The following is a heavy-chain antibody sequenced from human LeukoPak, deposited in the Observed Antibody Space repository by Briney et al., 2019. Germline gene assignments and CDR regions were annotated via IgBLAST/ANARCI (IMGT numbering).Heavy chain of an antibody. D-gene: IGHD3-3*01. Sequence: PGGSLRLSCAASGFTFSTYWMTWVRQAPGKGLEWVANIKQDGSEKYYVDSVKGRFTISRDNAKNSLYPQMNSLRAEDTAMYYCARDFRFLDDYWGQGTLVTVSS. V-gene: IGHV3-7*01. CDR3: ARDFRFLDDY. CDR1: GFTFSTYW. CDR2: IKQDGSEK. J-gene: IGHJ4*02.